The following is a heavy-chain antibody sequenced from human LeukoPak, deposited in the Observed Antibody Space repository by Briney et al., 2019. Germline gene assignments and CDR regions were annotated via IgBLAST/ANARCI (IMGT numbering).Heavy chain of an antibody. V-gene: IGHV3-30-3*01. J-gene: IGHJ2*01. CDR1: GFTFSNHA. CDR3: ARPDYGGNWYFDL. Sequence: GGSLRLSCAASGFTFSNHAMHWVRQAPGKGLEWVAVISYDGSNKYYADSVKGRFTISRDNSKNTLYLQMNSLRAEDTAVYYCARPDYGGNWYFDLWGRGTLVTASS. D-gene: IGHD4-23*01. CDR2: ISYDGSNK.